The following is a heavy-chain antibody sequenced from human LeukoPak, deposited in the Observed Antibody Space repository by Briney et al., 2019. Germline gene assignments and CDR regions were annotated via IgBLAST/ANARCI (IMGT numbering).Heavy chain of an antibody. CDR2: FDPEDGET. CDR1: GYTLTELS. D-gene: IGHD5-12*01. Sequence: ASVKVSCKVSGYTLTELSMHWVRQAPGKGLEWMGGFDPEDGETIYAQKFQGRVTMTEDTSTDTAYMELSSLRSEDTAVYYCARFPIGVATVDYWGQGTLVTVSS. J-gene: IGHJ4*02. V-gene: IGHV1-24*01. CDR3: ARFPIGVATVDY.